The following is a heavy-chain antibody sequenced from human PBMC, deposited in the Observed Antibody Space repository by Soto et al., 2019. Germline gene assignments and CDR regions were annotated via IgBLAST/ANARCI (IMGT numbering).Heavy chain of an antibody. CDR1: GFTFSSYA. Sequence: QVQLVESGGGVVQPGRSLRLSCAASGFTFSSYAMHWVRQAPGKGLEWVAVISYDGSNKYYADSVKGRFTISRDNSKNTLYLQMNSLRAEDTAVYYCARDGASSGFYGMDVWGQGTTVTVSS. D-gene: IGHD6-19*01. V-gene: IGHV3-30-3*01. CDR3: ARDGASSGFYGMDV. CDR2: ISYDGSNK. J-gene: IGHJ6*02.